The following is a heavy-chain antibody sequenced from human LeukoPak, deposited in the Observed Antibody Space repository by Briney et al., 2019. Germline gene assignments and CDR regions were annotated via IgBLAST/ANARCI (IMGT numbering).Heavy chain of an antibody. D-gene: IGHD3-10*01. CDR3: ARESYSWFGELLSPYNWFDP. J-gene: IGHJ5*02. Sequence: GASVKVSCKASGYTFTSYGISWVRQAPGQGLEWMGWISAYNGNTNYAQKLQGRVTMTTDTSTSTAYMELRSLRSDDTAVYYCARESYSWFGELLSPYNWFDPWGQGTLVTVSS. CDR2: ISAYNGNT. CDR1: GYTFTSYG. V-gene: IGHV1-18*01.